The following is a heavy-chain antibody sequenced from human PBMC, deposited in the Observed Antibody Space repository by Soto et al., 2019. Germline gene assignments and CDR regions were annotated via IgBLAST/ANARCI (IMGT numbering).Heavy chain of an antibody. CDR2: IDPSYSYT. D-gene: IGHD4-4*01. CDR3: ARLPYDHSNSVAGYYGMDV. CDR1: CVRFTSYL. V-gene: IGHV5-10-1*01. Sequence: DSLNVSWKCSCVRFTSYLIIWVLHMPGKGLDWMGSIDPSYSYTNYSPSFQGHVTISADKSISTAYLQWSSLKASDTAMYYCARLPYDHSNSVAGYYGMDVWGPRTTVTVSS. J-gene: IGHJ6*02.